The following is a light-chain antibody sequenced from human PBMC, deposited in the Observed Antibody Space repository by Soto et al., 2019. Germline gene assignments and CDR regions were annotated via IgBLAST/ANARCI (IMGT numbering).Light chain of an antibody. Sequence: EIVLTQSPATLSLSPVEIDTLCGSASQSVSSYLAWYQQKPGQAPRLLIYDASNRATGIPARFSGSGSGTDFTLTISRLEPEDFAVYYCQQYGSSPINFGQGTRLENK. CDR3: QQYGSSPIN. CDR2: DAS. J-gene: IGKJ5*01. CDR1: QSVSSY. V-gene: IGKV3-20*01.